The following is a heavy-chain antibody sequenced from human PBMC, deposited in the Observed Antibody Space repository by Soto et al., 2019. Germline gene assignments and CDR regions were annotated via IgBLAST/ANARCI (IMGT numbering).Heavy chain of an antibody. CDR3: ARGGDTSIYFMDV. D-gene: IGHD5-18*01. CDR2: IGTTGDT. Sequence: EVQLVESGGGLVQPGGFLRLSCAASGFTFSRFDMHWVRQATGKGLEWVSSIGTTGDTYYPGSVKGRFTISRENAKNSLYLQMNSLRDGDTAVYYCARGGDTSIYFMDVWGKGTTVTVSS. CDR1: GFTFSRFD. J-gene: IGHJ6*03. V-gene: IGHV3-13*01.